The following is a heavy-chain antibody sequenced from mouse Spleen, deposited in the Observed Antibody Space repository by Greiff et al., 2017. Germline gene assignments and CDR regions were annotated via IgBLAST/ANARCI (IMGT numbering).Heavy chain of an antibody. Sequence: VQLQQSGPELVRPGASVKMSCKASGYTFTSYWMHWVKQRPGQGLEWIGEIDPSDSYTNYNQKFKGKATLTVDKSSSTAYMQLSSLTSEDSAVYYCARLDWDAFAYWGQGTLVTVSA. CDR2: IDPSDSYT. CDR3: ARLDWDAFAY. CDR1: GYTFTSYW. V-gene: IGHV1-69*02. D-gene: IGHD4-1*01. J-gene: IGHJ3*01.